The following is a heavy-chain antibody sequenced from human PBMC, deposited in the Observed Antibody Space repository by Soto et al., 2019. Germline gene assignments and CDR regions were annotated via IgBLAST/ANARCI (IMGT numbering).Heavy chain of an antibody. J-gene: IGHJ5*02. CDR3: ARPKRIAAAGTGGQNNWFDP. D-gene: IGHD6-13*01. V-gene: IGHV4-39*01. Sequence: QLQLQESGPGLVKPSETLSLTCTVSGGSISSSSYYWGWIRQPPGKGLEWIGSIYYSGSTYYNPSLKSRVTISVDTSKNQFSLKLSSVTAADTAVYYCARPKRIAAAGTGGQNNWFDPWGQGTLVTVSS. CDR2: IYYSGST. CDR1: GGSISSSSYY.